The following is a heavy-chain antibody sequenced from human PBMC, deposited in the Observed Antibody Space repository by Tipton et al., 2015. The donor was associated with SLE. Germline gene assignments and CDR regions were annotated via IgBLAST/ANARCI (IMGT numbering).Heavy chain of an antibody. Sequence: SLRLSCAVSGGSISSSNWWSWVRQPPGKGLEWIGEIYHSGSTNYNPSIKSRVTISVDKSKNQFSLKLSSVTAADTAVYYCAGWPSAGEADGTPCYYAMDVWGQGTAVTVSS. V-gene: IGHV4-4*02. CDR1: GGSISSSNW. CDR2: IYHSGST. J-gene: IGHJ6*02. D-gene: IGHD3-16*01. CDR3: AGWPSAGEADGTPCYYAMDV.